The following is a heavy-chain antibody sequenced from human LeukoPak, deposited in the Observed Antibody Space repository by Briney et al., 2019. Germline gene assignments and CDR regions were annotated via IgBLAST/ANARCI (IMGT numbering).Heavy chain of an antibody. CDR1: GGSISTSNYY. V-gene: IGHV4-39*01. CDR3: ARHPRQWLRGYYFDY. CDR2: IFYSGST. D-gene: IGHD6-19*01. Sequence: SETLSLTCTVSGGSISTSNYYWGWIRQPPGKGLEWIGNIFYSGSTYYSPSLKSRVTISLDTSRNQFSLKLNSVTAADTAVYYCARHPRQWLRGYYFDYWGQGTLVTVSS. J-gene: IGHJ4*02.